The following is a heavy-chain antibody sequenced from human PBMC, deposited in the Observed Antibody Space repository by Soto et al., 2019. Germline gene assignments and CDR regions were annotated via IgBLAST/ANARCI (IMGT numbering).Heavy chain of an antibody. CDR2: IDHSGSA. Sequence: SETLSLTCAVYGGSFTGYYWSWIRQPPGKGLEWIGGIDHSGSANYNSSLKSRVTISLDTSKNQFTLKVRSVTAADTAVYYCGRGREEGFNIFFDYWGQGTQVTVSS. CDR1: GGSFTGYY. V-gene: IGHV4-34*01. J-gene: IGHJ4*02. CDR3: GRGREEGFNIFFDY.